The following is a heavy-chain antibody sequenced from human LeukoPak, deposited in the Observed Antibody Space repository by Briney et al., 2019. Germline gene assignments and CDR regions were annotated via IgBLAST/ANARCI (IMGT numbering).Heavy chain of an antibody. CDR3: ARVVGAT. D-gene: IGHD1-26*01. CDR2: INHSGST. CDR1: GWSFSGYY. J-gene: IGHJ4*02. V-gene: IGHV4-34*01. Sequence: KPSETLSLACAVYGWSFSGYYWSWIRQPPVKGLEWIGDINHSGSTNYDPSLKGRVTISVDTSKSQFSLTLSSVTAADTAVYYCARVVGATWGQGTLVTVSS.